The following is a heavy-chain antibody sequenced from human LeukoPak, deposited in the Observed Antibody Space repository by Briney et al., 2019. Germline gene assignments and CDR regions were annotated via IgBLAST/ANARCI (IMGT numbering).Heavy chain of an antibody. V-gene: IGHV3-15*06. Sequence: GGSLRLSCAASEFTFSSYSMNWVRQAPGKGLEWVGRIKNKNEGGASHYAASVKDRFSISRDDSRTTLFLQMNSLKIEDTGVYYCTTGIDDGGGYWGQGTLVTVSS. D-gene: IGHD3-10*01. CDR3: TTGIDDGGGY. CDR2: IKNKNEGGAS. CDR1: EFTFSSYS. J-gene: IGHJ4*02.